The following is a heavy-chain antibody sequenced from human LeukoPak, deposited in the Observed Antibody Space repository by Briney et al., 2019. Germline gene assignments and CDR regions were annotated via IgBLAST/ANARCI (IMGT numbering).Heavy chain of an antibody. CDR3: ATDVGILTGYIASFDY. CDR1: GYTFTSYD. V-gene: IGHV1-8*01. J-gene: IGHJ4*02. CDR2: MNPNSGNT. D-gene: IGHD3-9*01. Sequence: ASVKVSCKASGYTFTSYDINWVRQATGQGLEWMGWMNPNSGNTGYAQKFQGRVTITADTSTDTAYMELSSLRSEDTAVYYCATDVGILTGYIASFDYWGQGTLVTVSS.